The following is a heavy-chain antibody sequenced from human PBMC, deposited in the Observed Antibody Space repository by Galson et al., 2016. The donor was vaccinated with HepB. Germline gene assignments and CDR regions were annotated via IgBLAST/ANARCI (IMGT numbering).Heavy chain of an antibody. CDR2: IYYSGNT. CDR3: ARDRIAVTGWYFDL. J-gene: IGHJ2*01. Sequence: ETLSLTCTVSGGSINFYYWSWIRQSPGKGLEWIGQIYYSGNTKYNPSLKSRVTISADTPKNQFSLNLTSVTAADTAVYYCARDRIAVTGWYFDLWGRGTLVTVSS. V-gene: IGHV4-59*01. D-gene: IGHD6-19*01. CDR1: GGSINFYY.